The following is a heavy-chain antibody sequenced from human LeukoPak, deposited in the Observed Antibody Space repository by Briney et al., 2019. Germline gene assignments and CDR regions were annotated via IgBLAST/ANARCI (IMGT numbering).Heavy chain of an antibody. CDR1: GYTFTSYG. CDR2: ISAYNGNT. Sequence: GASVKVSCKASGYTFTSYGISWVRQAPGQGLEWMGWISAYNGNTNYAQKLQGRVTMTTDTSTSTAYMELRSLRSDDTAVYYCARTLNYYGSGSYLGAYWGQGTLVPVSS. V-gene: IGHV1-18*01. D-gene: IGHD3-10*01. CDR3: ARTLNYYGSGSYLGAY. J-gene: IGHJ4*02.